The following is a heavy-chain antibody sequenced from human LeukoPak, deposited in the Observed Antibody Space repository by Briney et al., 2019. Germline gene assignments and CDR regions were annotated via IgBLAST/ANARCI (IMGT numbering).Heavy chain of an antibody. Sequence: GGSLRLSCAASGFTFSSYGMHWVRQAPGKGLEWVAVISYDGSNKYYADSVKGRFTISRDNSKNTLYVQMNSLRAEDTAVYYCARDPVYYDFWSGYFDSWGQGIQVTVSS. CDR2: ISYDGSNK. V-gene: IGHV3-30*03. CDR3: ARDPVYYDFWSGYFDS. CDR1: GFTFSSYG. D-gene: IGHD3-3*01. J-gene: IGHJ4*02.